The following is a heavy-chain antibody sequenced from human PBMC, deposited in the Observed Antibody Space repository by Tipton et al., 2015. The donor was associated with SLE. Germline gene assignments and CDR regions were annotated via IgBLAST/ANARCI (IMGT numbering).Heavy chain of an antibody. Sequence: TLSLTCTVSGASIGSHHWTWIRQPPGKGLEWIGTIYDSGNTYYNPSLKSRVTISVATSKDQFSLKLNSVTAADTAVYYCARSRGGASRAFDYWGQGTLVIVSS. D-gene: IGHD3-16*01. J-gene: IGHJ4*02. CDR2: IYDSGNT. V-gene: IGHV4-59*11. CDR3: ARSRGGASRAFDY. CDR1: GASIGSHH.